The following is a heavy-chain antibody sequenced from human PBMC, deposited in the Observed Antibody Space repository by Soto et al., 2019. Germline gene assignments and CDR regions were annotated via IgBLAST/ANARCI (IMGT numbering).Heavy chain of an antibody. Sequence: QVQLVESGGGVVQPGRSLRLSCAASGFTFSSYGMHWVRQAPGKGLEWVAVISYDGSNKYYADSLKGRFTISRDNSKNTLYLHMNSLRAEDTAVYYCAKDQGRVLWFGELLNYWGQGTLVTVSS. D-gene: IGHD3-10*01. CDR2: ISYDGSNK. CDR3: AKDQGRVLWFGELLNY. J-gene: IGHJ4*02. CDR1: GFTFSSYG. V-gene: IGHV3-30*18.